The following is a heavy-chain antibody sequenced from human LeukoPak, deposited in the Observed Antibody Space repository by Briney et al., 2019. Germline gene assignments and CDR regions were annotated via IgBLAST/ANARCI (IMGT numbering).Heavy chain of an antibody. CDR3: ARDYDYVWGSYRYRNWFDP. V-gene: IGHV1-18*01. Sequence: ASVKVSCKASGYSFTRYGISWVRQAPGQGLEWMGWISAYNGNTNYAQKLQGRVTMTTDTSTSTAYMELRSLRSDDTAVYYCARDYDYVWGSYRYRNWFDPWGQGTLITVSS. J-gene: IGHJ5*02. CDR2: ISAYNGNT. CDR1: GYSFTRYG. D-gene: IGHD3-16*02.